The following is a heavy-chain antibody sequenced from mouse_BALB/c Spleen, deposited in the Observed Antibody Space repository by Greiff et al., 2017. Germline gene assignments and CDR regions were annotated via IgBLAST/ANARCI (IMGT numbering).Heavy chain of an antibody. J-gene: IGHJ2*01. V-gene: IGHV1-69*02. Sequence: QVQLQQPGAELVRPGASVKLSCKASGYTFTSYWINWVTQRPGQGLEWIGNIYPSDSYTNYNQKFKDKATLTVDKSSSTAYMQLSSPTTEDSAVYYCTRGGYGYYCDYWGQGTTLTVSS. CDR2: IYPSDSYT. CDR3: TRGGYGYYCDY. CDR1: GYTFTSYW. D-gene: IGHD1-2*01.